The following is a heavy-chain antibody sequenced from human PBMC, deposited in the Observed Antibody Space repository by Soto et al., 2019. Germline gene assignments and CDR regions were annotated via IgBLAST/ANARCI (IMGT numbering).Heavy chain of an antibody. Sequence: QVLLVQSGAEVKKPGSSVRVSCKASGDTFKNFAFSWVRQAPGHGLEWGGGILPLFNAPTYAQKFQGRVTITADEDTSTAYMALIRLTSDDTAVYFCTRGSRPYAIRSTFDFWGQGTLVTVSS. V-gene: IGHV1-69*01. CDR1: GDTFKNFA. CDR2: ILPLFNAP. J-gene: IGHJ4*02. CDR3: TRGSRPYAIRSTFDF. D-gene: IGHD2-8*01.